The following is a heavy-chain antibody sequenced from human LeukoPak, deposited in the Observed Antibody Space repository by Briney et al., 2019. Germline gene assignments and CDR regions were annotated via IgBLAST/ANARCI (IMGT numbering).Heavy chain of an antibody. CDR2: IFYNGNT. Sequence: SETLSLTCTVSGASFSSYYWSWLRQPPGKGLEWIAYIFYNGNTKYNPSLKSRVTISVDTSKTQFSLKVTSVTAADTAVYYCARDIVECSGGSCYPYYFDYWGQGTLVTVSS. CDR1: GASFSSYY. D-gene: IGHD2-15*01. CDR3: ARDIVECSGGSCYPYYFDY. J-gene: IGHJ4*02. V-gene: IGHV4-59*01.